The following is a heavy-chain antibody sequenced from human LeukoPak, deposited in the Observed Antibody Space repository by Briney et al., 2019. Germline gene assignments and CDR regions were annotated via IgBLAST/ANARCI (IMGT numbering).Heavy chain of an antibody. Sequence: ASVKVSCKASGYTFTNYGISWVRQAPGQGLEWMGWISTYDGNTNFAQNLQGRVTMTTDTSTSTAYMELGSLTSDDTAVYYCARDRLGYCGYGSCLLFDNWGQGTLVTVSS. J-gene: IGHJ4*02. CDR1: GYTFTNYG. V-gene: IGHV1-18*01. D-gene: IGHD2-15*01. CDR3: ARDRLGYCGYGSCLLFDN. CDR2: ISTYDGNT.